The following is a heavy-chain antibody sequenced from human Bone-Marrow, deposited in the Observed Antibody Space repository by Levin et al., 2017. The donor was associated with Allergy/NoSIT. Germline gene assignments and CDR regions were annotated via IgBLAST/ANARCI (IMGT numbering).Heavy chain of an antibody. Sequence: PGGSLRLSCGASGFIFSDYGMHWVRQAPGKGLEWVALVASGGSSQYYADSVKGRFTISRDNSKNTLYLQMNSLRVEDTAVYYCASAGVTSGTDAFDIWGQGTMVSVSS. D-gene: IGHD1-26*01. J-gene: IGHJ3*02. CDR3: ASAGVTSGTDAFDI. V-gene: IGHV3-33*05. CDR2: VASGGSSQ. CDR1: GFIFSDYG.